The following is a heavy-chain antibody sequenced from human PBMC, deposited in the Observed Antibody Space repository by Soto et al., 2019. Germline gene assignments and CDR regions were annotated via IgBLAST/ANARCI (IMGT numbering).Heavy chain of an antibody. CDR2: IVVGSGNT. D-gene: IGHD6-13*01. Sequence: SVKVSCKASGFTFTSSAMQWVRQARGQRLEWIGWIVVGSGNTNYAQKFQERVTITRDMSTSTAYMELSSLRAEDTAVYYCAKGSSNIAAAAIGVYWGQGTLVTVSS. V-gene: IGHV1-58*02. CDR3: AKGSSNIAAAAIGVY. CDR1: GFTFTSSA. J-gene: IGHJ4*02.